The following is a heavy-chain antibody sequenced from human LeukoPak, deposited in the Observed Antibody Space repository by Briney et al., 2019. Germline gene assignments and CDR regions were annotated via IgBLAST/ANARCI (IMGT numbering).Heavy chain of an antibody. CDR1: GFTFSSYS. Sequence: PGGSLRLSCAGSGFTFSSYSMNWVRQAPGKGLERVSSISSSSSYIYYADSLKGRFTISRDNAKNSVFLQMDSLRAEDTAVYYCAREYSSNWYPFDYWGQGILVTVSS. D-gene: IGHD6-13*01. CDR2: ISSSSSYI. J-gene: IGHJ4*02. CDR3: AREYSSNWYPFDY. V-gene: IGHV3-21*01.